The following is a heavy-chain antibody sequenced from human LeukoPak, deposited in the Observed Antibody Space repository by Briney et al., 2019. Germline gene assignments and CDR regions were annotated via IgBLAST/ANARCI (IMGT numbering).Heavy chain of an antibody. CDR1: GGSISSYY. J-gene: IGHJ3*02. CDR3: ARRRRGYSGYEDAFDI. CDR2: IYNSGST. D-gene: IGHD5-12*01. V-gene: IGHV4-59*08. Sequence: SEALSLTCTVSGGSISSYYWSWIRQPPGRGLEWIGYIYNSGSTNYNPSLKSRVTISVDTSKNQFSLKLSSVTAADTAVYYCARRRRGYSGYEDAFDIWGQGTMVTVSS.